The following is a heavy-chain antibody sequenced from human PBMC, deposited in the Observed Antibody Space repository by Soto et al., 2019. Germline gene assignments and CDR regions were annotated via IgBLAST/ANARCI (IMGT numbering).Heavy chain of an antibody. J-gene: IGHJ4*02. CDR3: ASSKTRYFDWLVEY. Sequence: PGGSLRLSCAASEFSFSDYWMAWVRQAPGKGLEWVANLDQGGGEKHYVDSVKGRFTISRDDAKNSLYLQMNSLRAEDTALYYCASSKTRYFDWLVEYWGQGTLVTVSS. CDR1: EFSFSDYW. D-gene: IGHD3-9*01. V-gene: IGHV3-7*05. CDR2: LDQGGGEK.